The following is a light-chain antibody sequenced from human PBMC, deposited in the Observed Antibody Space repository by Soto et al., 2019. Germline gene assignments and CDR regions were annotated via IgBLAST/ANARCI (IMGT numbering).Light chain of an antibody. J-gene: IGLJ3*02. CDR3: SSFTSTTTPWV. V-gene: IGLV2-14*01. CDR1: SSDVGGYTS. Sequence: QSVLTQPPSASGSPGQSVTISCTGTSSDVGGYTSVSWYQQHPGKAPKLMIYEVSNRPSGVSNRFSGSKSGNTASLTISGLQAEDEADYYCSSFTSTTTPWVFGGGTKVTVL. CDR2: EVS.